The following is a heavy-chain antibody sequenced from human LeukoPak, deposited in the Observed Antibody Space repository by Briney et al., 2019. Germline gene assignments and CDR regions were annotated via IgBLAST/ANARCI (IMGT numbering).Heavy chain of an antibody. Sequence: GASVKVSCKASGGTFSRYALNWVRQAPGQGLEWMGGITPIFGTTNHAQKFQGRVTITADESTSTAYMELSSLISEDTAVYYCATIMGELGPFDYWGQGTLVTVSS. J-gene: IGHJ4*02. CDR3: ATIMGELGPFDY. D-gene: IGHD7-27*01. CDR1: GGTFSRYA. V-gene: IGHV1-69*13. CDR2: ITPIFGTT.